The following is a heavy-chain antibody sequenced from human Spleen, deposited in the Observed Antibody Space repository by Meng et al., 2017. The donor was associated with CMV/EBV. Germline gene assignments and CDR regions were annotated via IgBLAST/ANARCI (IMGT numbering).Heavy chain of an antibody. D-gene: IGHD3-3*01. J-gene: IGHJ5*02. Sequence: SETLSLTCGVYGVSLSGYYWGWIRQPPGKGLEWIGSIYYSGSTYYNPSLKSRVTISVDTSKNQFSLKLSSVTAADTAVYYCARDVRAIFGVVGGWFDPWGQGTLVTVSS. CDR2: IYYSGST. CDR1: GVSLSGYY. CDR3: ARDVRAIFGVVGGWFDP. V-gene: IGHV4-39*07.